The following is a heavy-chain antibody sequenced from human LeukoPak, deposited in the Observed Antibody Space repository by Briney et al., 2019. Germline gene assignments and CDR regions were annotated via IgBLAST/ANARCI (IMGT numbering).Heavy chain of an antibody. Sequence: SETLSLTCSVSGVSISSYYWSWIRQPPGKGLEWIGYIYYSGSTNYNPSLKSRVTISVDTSKNQFSLKLSSVTAADTAVYYCAREVVTWGQGTLVTVSS. V-gene: IGHV4-59*01. D-gene: IGHD2-21*01. J-gene: IGHJ5*02. CDR2: IYYSGST. CDR3: AREVVT. CDR1: GVSISSYY.